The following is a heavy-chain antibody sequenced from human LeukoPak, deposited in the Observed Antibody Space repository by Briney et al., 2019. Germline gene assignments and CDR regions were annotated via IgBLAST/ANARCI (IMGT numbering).Heavy chain of an antibody. CDR2: INPNSGGT. D-gene: IGHD3-9*01. J-gene: IGHJ4*02. V-gene: IGHV1-2*04. Sequence: ASVKVSCKASGYTFTGYYMHWVRQAPGQGLEWMGWINPNSGGTNYAQKFQGWVTMTRDTSISTAYMELSRLRSDDTAVYYCAREYYDILTGLTPYYFDYWGQGTLVTVSS. CDR3: AREYYDILTGLTPYYFDY. CDR1: GYTFTGYY.